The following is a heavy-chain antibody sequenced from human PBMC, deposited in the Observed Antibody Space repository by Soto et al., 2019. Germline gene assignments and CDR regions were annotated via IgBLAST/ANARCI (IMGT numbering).Heavy chain of an antibody. D-gene: IGHD6-6*01. Sequence: SETLSLTCTVSGGSISSSSYYWGWIRQPPGKGLEWIGSIYYSGSTYYNPSLKSRVTISVDTSKNQFSLKLSSVTAAETAVYYCARRGIAARPGLDYWGQGTLVTVSS. CDR3: ARRGIAARPGLDY. CDR1: GGSISSSSYY. J-gene: IGHJ4*02. CDR2: IYYSGST. V-gene: IGHV4-39*01.